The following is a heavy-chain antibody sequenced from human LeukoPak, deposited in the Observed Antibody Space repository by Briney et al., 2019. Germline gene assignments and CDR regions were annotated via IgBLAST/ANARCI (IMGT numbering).Heavy chain of an antibody. CDR1: GFTFSNYA. CDR2: IDNSGGRT. Sequence: GGSLRLSCAASGFTFSNYAMSWVRQAPGRGLDWVSSIDNSGGRTFYADSVKGRFTFSRDNSRNTLYLQVNSLRVEDTAVYYCAKHLQKMSESADRFSPFDYWGQGTLVTVSA. J-gene: IGHJ4*02. D-gene: IGHD3-16*02. CDR3: AKHLQKMSESADRFSPFDY. V-gene: IGHV3-23*01.